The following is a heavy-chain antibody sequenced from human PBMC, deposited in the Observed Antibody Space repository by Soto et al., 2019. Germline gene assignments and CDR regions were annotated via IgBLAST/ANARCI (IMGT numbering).Heavy chain of an antibody. CDR3: TRKHHDVQVASAIDY. Sequence: EVQLVESGGGLVQPGGSLKLSCAASGFTFSGSTIHWVRQTSGKGLEWVGRIPSKTNTYATAYAASVKGRFTISRDDSKNTAYLQMDSLKTEDTAVYYCTRKHHDVQVASAIDYWGQGTLVSVSS. V-gene: IGHV3-73*02. J-gene: IGHJ4*02. CDR2: IPSKTNTYAT. D-gene: IGHD1-1*01. CDR1: GFTFSGST.